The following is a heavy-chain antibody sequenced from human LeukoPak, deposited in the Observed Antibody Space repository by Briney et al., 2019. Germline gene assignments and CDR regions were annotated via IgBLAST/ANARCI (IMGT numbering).Heavy chain of an antibody. J-gene: IGHJ4*02. D-gene: IGHD3-10*01. CDR1: GFTFSSYA. CDR3: ARESEYYYGSGSYYGY. V-gene: IGHV3-30*04. Sequence: GGSLRLSCAASGFTFSSYAMHWVRQAPGKGLEWVAVISYDGSNKYYADSVKGRFTISRDNPKNTLYLQMNSLRAEDTAVYYCARESEYYYGSGSYYGYWGQGTLVTVSS. CDR2: ISYDGSNK.